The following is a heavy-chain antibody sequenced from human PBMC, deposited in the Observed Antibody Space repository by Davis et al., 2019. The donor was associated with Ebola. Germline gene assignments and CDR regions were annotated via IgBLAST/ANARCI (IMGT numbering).Heavy chain of an antibody. J-gene: IGHJ4*02. V-gene: IGHV3-23*01. Sequence: GESLKISCTASGITFSSYAMSWVRQASRKWLEWVSAISGTDGTTYYADTVKGRFTISRDNSKCTLYLQMNSLRVEDTAVYYCAKVSGTYKGLGDYWGQGTLVTVSS. CDR3: AKVSGTYKGLGDY. CDR2: ISGTDGTT. CDR1: GITFSSYA. D-gene: IGHD1-26*01.